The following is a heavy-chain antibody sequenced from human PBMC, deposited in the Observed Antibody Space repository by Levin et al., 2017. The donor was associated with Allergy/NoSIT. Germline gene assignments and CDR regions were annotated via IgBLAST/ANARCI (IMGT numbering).Heavy chain of an antibody. CDR2: ISGNNGRT. CDR1: GYIFRDYG. Sequence: ASVKVSCKASGYIFRDYGVSWVRQAPGQGLEWLGWISGNNGRTKYAQSVQGRVTLTTDVSTGTAFMELTNLKVDDTALYFCARDSAWNVVTGMSWFDPWGQGTLVRVAS. V-gene: IGHV1-18*01. D-gene: IGHD2-21*02. CDR3: ARDSAWNVVTGMSWFDP. J-gene: IGHJ5*02.